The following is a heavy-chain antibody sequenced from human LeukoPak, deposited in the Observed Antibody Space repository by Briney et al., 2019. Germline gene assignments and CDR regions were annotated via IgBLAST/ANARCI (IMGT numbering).Heavy chain of an antibody. V-gene: IGHV3-33*01. Sequence: GGSLRLSCAASGFTFSSYGMHWVRQAPGKGLEWVAVIWYDGSNKYYADSVKGRFTISRDNSKNTLYLQMNSLRAEDTAVYYCARGLGELSVYYFDYWGQGTLVTVSP. CDR1: GFTFSSYG. CDR3: ARGLGELSVYYFDY. CDR2: IWYDGSNK. J-gene: IGHJ4*02. D-gene: IGHD3-16*02.